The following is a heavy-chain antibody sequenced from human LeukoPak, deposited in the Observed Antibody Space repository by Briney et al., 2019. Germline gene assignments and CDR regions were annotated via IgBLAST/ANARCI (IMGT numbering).Heavy chain of an antibody. J-gene: IGHJ4*02. CDR1: GYSFTSYW. Sequence: GESLKISCKGSGYSFTSYWIGWVRQMPGKGLEWMGIIYPGDSDTRYSPSFQGQVTISADKSISTAYLQWSSLKASDTAMYYCASMRKAAYCGGDCYSFDYWGQGTLVTVSS. CDR3: ASMRKAAYCGGDCYSFDY. CDR2: IYPGDSDT. D-gene: IGHD2-21*02. V-gene: IGHV5-51*01.